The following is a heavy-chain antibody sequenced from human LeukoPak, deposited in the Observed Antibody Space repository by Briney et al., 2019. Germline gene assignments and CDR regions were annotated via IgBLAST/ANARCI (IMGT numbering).Heavy chain of an antibody. J-gene: IGHJ3*02. D-gene: IGHD2-15*01. CDR2: IIPIFGTA. CDR1: GGTFSSYA. V-gene: IGHV1-69*05. CDR3: ARDGGNPDYAFDI. Sequence: ASVKVSCKASGGTFSSYAISWVRPAPGQGVEWMGRIIPIFGTANYEQKYQGRVTIPTDKSTSTAYMELSSLRSEDTAVYYCARDGGNPDYAFDIWGQGTMVTVSS.